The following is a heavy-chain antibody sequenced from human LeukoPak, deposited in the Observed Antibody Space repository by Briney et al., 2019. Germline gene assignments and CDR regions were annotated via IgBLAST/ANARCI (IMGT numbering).Heavy chain of an antibody. Sequence: GGSLRLSCAASGFTFSSYAMSWVRQAPGKGLEWVPAISGSGGSTYYADSVKGRFTISRDNSKNTLYLQMNSLRAEDTAVYYCARDLSSSWYFDYWGQGTLVTVSS. CDR2: ISGSGGST. V-gene: IGHV3-23*01. J-gene: IGHJ4*02. CDR1: GFTFSSYA. D-gene: IGHD6-13*01. CDR3: ARDLSSSWYFDY.